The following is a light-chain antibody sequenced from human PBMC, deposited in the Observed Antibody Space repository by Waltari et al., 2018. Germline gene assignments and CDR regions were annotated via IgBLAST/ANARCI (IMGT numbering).Light chain of an antibody. J-gene: IGLJ2*01. CDR3: QTWGTGVHVV. V-gene: IGLV4-69*01. CDR1: SCHSNYA. Sequence: QVVLTQSPSASASRGASVKLTRPLSSCHSNYAIAWHQQQPGKGPRFLMKVHSGGTQFKGDGIPDRFTGSSSGSERYLTISSLQSDDEADYYCQTWGTGVHVVFGGGTKLTVL. CDR2: VHSGGTQ.